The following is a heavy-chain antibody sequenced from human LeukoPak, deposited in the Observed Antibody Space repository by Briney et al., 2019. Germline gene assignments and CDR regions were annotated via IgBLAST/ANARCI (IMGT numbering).Heavy chain of an antibody. J-gene: IGHJ3*02. CDR2: IYYSGST. CDR3: AGAPPLLYSSSSLGAFDI. Sequence: PSETLSLTCTVSGGSISSYYWSWIRQPPGKGLEWIGYIYYSGSTNYNPSLRSRVTISLDTSKNQFSLKLNSVTAADTAVYYCAGAPPLLYSSSSLGAFDIWGQGTMVTVSS. V-gene: IGHV4-59*01. D-gene: IGHD6-13*01. CDR1: GGSISSYY.